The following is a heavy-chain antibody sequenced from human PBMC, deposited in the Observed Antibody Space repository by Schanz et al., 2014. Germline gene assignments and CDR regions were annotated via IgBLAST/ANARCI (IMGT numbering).Heavy chain of an antibody. V-gene: IGHV3-48*04. J-gene: IGHJ6*03. CDR1: EFSFSSFG. CDR3: ARPSDSSWYMDV. CDR2: ISSSGSTI. Sequence: EVQLVESGGGLVQPRGSLRLSCAASEFSFSSFGMNWVRQAPGKGLEWVSYISSSGSTISYADSVKGRFTISRDNAKNSLYLQMNSLRAEDTAVYYCARPSDSSWYMDVWGKGTTVTVSS. D-gene: IGHD2-21*02.